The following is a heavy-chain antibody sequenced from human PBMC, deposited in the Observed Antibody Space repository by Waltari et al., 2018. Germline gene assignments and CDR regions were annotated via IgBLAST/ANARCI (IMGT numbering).Heavy chain of an antibody. CDR3: ARRSSFSGIAVAYYFDY. CDR1: GGSFSGYY. D-gene: IGHD6-19*01. CDR2: INHSGST. Sequence: QVQLQESGAGLLKPSETLSLTCAVYGGSFSGYYWSWIRQPPGKGLEWIGEINHSGSTNYNPSLKSRVTISVDTSKNQFSLKLSSVTAADTAVYYCARRSSFSGIAVAYYFDYWGQGTLVTVSS. J-gene: IGHJ4*02. V-gene: IGHV4-34*01.